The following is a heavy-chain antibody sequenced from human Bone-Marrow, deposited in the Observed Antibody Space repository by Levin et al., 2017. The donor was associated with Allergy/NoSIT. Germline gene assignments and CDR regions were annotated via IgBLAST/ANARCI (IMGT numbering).Heavy chain of an antibody. D-gene: IGHD2-2*01. CDR2: IYHSGST. Sequence: SETLSLTCAVSGYSISSGYYWGWIRQPPGKGLEWIGSIYHSGSTYYNPSLKSRVTISVDTSKNQFSLKLSSVTAADTAVYYCARDLGRVVPAAMRYYYYYYYMDVWGKGTTVTVSS. J-gene: IGHJ6*03. CDR3: ARDLGRVVPAAMRYYYYYYYMDV. V-gene: IGHV4-38-2*02. CDR1: GYSISSGYY.